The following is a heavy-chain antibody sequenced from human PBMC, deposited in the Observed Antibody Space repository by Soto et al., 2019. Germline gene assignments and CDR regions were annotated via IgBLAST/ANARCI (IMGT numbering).Heavy chain of an antibody. J-gene: IGHJ6*02. V-gene: IGHV4-4*07. D-gene: IGHD3-3*01. Sequence: KPSETLSLTCTVSGGSISSYYWSWIRQPAGKGLEWIGRIYTSGSTNYNPSLKSRVTMSVDTSKNQFSLKLSSVTAADTAVYYCARAGRSDFWSGHYYYGMDVWGQGXTVTVSS. CDR2: IYTSGST. CDR1: GGSISSYY. CDR3: ARAGRSDFWSGHYYYGMDV.